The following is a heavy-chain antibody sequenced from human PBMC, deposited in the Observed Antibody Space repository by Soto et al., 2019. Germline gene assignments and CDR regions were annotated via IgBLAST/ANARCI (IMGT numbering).Heavy chain of an antibody. CDR2: FSGSGGST. Sequence: EVQLLESGGGLVQPGGSLRLSCAAAGFTFSNYALTWVRQSPGKGLEWVSTFSGSGGSTYYADYVRGRFTISRDNSKNTLFLQMNSLRVEDTAIYYCARDWTGDTCPCLDVWGQGTTVSVSS. J-gene: IGHJ6*02. CDR3: ARDWTGDTCPCLDV. D-gene: IGHD3-3*01. CDR1: GFTFSNYA. V-gene: IGHV3-23*01.